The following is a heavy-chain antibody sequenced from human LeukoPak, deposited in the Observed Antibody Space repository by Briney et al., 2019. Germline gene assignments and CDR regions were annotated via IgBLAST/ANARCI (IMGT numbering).Heavy chain of an antibody. J-gene: IGHJ3*02. D-gene: IGHD5-18*01. CDR2: IGTAGDT. CDR3: ARGGYSYGYGIVGAFDI. V-gene: IGHV3-13*01. CDR1: GFTFSRYD. Sequence: PGGSLRLSSADSGFTFSRYDVHRVPEATGKGLEWGSAIGTAGDTYYPGSVKGRFTISRENAKNSLYLQMNSLRAGDTAVYYCARGGYSYGYGIVGAFDIWGQGTMVTVSS.